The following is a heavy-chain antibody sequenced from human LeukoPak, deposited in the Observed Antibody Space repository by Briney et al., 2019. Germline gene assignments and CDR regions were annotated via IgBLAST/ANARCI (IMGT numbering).Heavy chain of an antibody. Sequence: GASVKVSCKASGYTFTAYGISWVRQAPGQGLEWMGGIIPIFGTANYAQKFQGRVTITTDESTSTAYMELSSLRSEDTAVYYCARGEDIVVVPAAQDPYYYYMDVWGKGTTVTVSS. V-gene: IGHV1-69*05. D-gene: IGHD2-2*01. J-gene: IGHJ6*03. CDR1: GYTFTAYG. CDR3: ARGEDIVVVPAAQDPYYYYMDV. CDR2: IIPIFGTA.